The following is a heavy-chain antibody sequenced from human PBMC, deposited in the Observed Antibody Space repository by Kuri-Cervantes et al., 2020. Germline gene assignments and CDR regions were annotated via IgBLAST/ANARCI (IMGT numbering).Heavy chain of an antibody. CDR2: INHSGST. D-gene: IGHD3-9*01. V-gene: IGHV4-34*01. J-gene: IGHJ4*02. Sequence: SETLSLTCAVYGGSLSGDYWNWIRQPPGKGLEWIGEINHSGSTNYNPSLKSRVTISVDTSKNQFSLKLSSVTAADTAVYYCARVPRYLRYFDWYSINYFDYWGQGTLVTVSS. CDR3: ARVPRYLRYFDWYSINYFDY. CDR1: GGSLSGDY.